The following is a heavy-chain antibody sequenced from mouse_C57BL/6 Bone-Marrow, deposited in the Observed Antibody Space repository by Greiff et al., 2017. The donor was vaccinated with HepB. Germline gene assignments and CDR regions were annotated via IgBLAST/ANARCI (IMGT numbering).Heavy chain of an antibody. CDR3: ARHGGSGSSYLDY. Sequence: QVQLQQSGPGLVAPSQRLSITCTVSGFSLTSYGVHWVRQPPGKGMEWLVVIWSDGSTTYNSALKSRLSISKDNSKSQVFLKMNSLQTDDTAMYYCARHGGSGSSYLDYWGQGTTLTVSS. J-gene: IGHJ2*01. CDR2: IWSDGST. CDR1: GFSLTSYG. D-gene: IGHD1-1*01. V-gene: IGHV2-6-1*01.